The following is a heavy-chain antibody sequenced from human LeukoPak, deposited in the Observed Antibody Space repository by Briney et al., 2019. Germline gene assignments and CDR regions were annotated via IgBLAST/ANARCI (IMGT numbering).Heavy chain of an antibody. CDR2: ISGSGGST. Sequence: GGSLRLSCAASGFTFSSYAMSWVRQAPGNRLEWVSAISGSGGSTYYADSVKGRFTISRDNSKNTLYLQMNSLRAEDTAVYYCAKVGGYCSGGSCLWYFDYWGQGTLVTVSS. CDR3: AKVGGYCSGGSCLWYFDY. CDR1: GFTFSSYA. D-gene: IGHD2-15*01. V-gene: IGHV3-23*01. J-gene: IGHJ4*02.